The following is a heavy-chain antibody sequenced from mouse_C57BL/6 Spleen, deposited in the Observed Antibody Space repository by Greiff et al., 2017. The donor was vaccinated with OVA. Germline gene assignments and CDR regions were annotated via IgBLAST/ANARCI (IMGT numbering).Heavy chain of an antibody. D-gene: IGHD2-1*01. V-gene: IGHV5-16*01. CDR1: GFTFSDYY. CDR2: INYDGGST. CDR3: ARDRGNWAMDY. Sequence: DVQLVESEGGLVQPGSSMKLSCTASGFTFSDYYMAWVRQVPEKGLEWVANINYDGGSTYYLDSLKSRFIISRDNAKNILYLQMSSLKAEDTATYYCARDRGNWAMDYWGQGTSVTVSS. J-gene: IGHJ4*01.